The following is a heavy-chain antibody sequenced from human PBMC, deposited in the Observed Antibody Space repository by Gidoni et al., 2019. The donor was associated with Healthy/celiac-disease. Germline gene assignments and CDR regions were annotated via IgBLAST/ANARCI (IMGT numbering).Heavy chain of an antibody. Sequence: EVQLLESGGGLVQPGGSLSISCAASGFTFSSYAMSWVRQAPGKGLELVSAISGSGGSTYYADSVKGRFTISRDNSKNTLYLQMNSLRAEDTAVYYCAKDRNVEMATKKGDYFDYWGQGTLVTVSS. V-gene: IGHV3-23*01. D-gene: IGHD5-12*01. CDR3: AKDRNVEMATKKGDYFDY. J-gene: IGHJ4*02. CDR1: GFTFSSYA. CDR2: ISGSGGST.